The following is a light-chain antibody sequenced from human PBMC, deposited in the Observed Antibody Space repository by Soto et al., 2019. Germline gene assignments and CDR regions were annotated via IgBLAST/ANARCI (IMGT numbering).Light chain of an antibody. CDR2: DDN. CDR3: QSYDSSLSGSV. CDR1: SSNIGAGYH. Sequence: QAVVTQPPSVSGAPGQRVTISCTGSSSNIGAGYHVHWYQQVPGTAPKLLLYDDNNRPSGVPDRFSVSKSGTSASLAIIGLQAEDEADYYCQSYDSSLSGSVFGGGTKLTVL. V-gene: IGLV1-40*01. J-gene: IGLJ2*01.